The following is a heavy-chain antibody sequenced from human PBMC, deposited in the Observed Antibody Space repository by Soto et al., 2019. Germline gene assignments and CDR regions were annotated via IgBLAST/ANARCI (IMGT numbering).Heavy chain of an antibody. Sequence: QLQLQESGSGLVKPSQTLSLTCAVSGGSISSGGWSCCGLRQPPGKGLGWVGYIYHSGSTYYNPPLTSRVPISVDRSKNQFSLKLSSVTAADTAAYYCARVPYPWGQGTLVTVSS. J-gene: IGHJ5*02. CDR1: GGSISSGGWS. CDR2: IYHSGST. CDR3: ARVPYP. V-gene: IGHV4-30-2*01.